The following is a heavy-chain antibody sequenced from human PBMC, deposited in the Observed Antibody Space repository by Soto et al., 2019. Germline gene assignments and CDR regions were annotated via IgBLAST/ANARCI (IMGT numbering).Heavy chain of an antibody. Sequence: QVQLVQSGAEVKKPGASVKVSCKASGYTFTSYAMHWVRQAPGQRLEWMGWINAGNGNTKYSQKFQGRVTITRDTSASTAYMELSSLRSEDTAVYYCARDSSSGWYHENLFDYWGQGTLVTVSS. J-gene: IGHJ4*02. D-gene: IGHD6-19*01. CDR3: ARDSSSGWYHENLFDY. CDR1: GYTFTSYA. V-gene: IGHV1-3*01. CDR2: INAGNGNT.